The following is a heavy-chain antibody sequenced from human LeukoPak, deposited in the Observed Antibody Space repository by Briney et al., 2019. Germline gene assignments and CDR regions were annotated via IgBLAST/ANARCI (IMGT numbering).Heavy chain of an antibody. V-gene: IGHV6-1*01. CDR3: ARDREYCTNGVWNSRCYYYYYMDV. J-gene: IGHJ6*03. Sequence: SQTLSLTCAISGDSVSSNSAAWNWIRQSPSRGLEWLGRTYYRSKWYNDYAVSVKSRITINPDTSKNQFSLQLNSVTPEDTAVYYCARDREYCTNGVWNSRCYYYYYMDVWGKGTTVTVSS. CDR2: TYYRSKWYN. CDR1: GDSVSSNSAA. D-gene: IGHD2-8*01.